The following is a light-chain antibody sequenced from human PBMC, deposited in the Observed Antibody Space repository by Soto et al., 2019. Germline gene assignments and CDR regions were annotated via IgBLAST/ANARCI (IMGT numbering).Light chain of an antibody. V-gene: IGLV2-14*01. CDR3: SSYAGSSTLYV. J-gene: IGLJ1*01. Sequence: QSVLNQPASVSGSPGQSITISCTGTSSDVGGYKYVSWYQQHPGKAPKLMIYDVSNRPSGVSNRFSGSKSGNTASLTISGLQAEDEADYYCSSYAGSSTLYVFGAGTKVTVL. CDR1: SSDVGGYKY. CDR2: DVS.